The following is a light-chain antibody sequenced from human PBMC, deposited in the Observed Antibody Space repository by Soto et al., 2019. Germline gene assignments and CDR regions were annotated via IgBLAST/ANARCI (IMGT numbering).Light chain of an antibody. V-gene: IGLV2-11*01. Sequence: QSVLAQPPSASGAPGQSVTISGTGTSSDVGAYKYVSWFQQHPGKAPKVIIYDVNKRPSGVPDRFSGSKSGNTASLTISGLQADDEADYYCCSFAGGFTFVFGTGTKVTVL. CDR2: DVN. CDR3: CSFAGGFTFV. CDR1: SSDVGAYKY. J-gene: IGLJ1*01.